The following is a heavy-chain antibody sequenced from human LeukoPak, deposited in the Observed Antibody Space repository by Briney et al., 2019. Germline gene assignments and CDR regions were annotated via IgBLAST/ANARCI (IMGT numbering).Heavy chain of an antibody. Sequence: SETLPLTCTVSGGSIRSTSYYWGWIRQPPGKGLEWIGTVYYSGDTYYHPSLKSRVSISADTSKNQFSLKLNSVTAADAAIYYCVRHGISSTSPATGDAFDIWGQGTMSTVSS. J-gene: IGHJ3*02. V-gene: IGHV4-39*01. CDR1: GGSIRSTSYY. CDR2: VYYSGDT. CDR3: VRHGISSTSPATGDAFDI. D-gene: IGHD3-3*02.